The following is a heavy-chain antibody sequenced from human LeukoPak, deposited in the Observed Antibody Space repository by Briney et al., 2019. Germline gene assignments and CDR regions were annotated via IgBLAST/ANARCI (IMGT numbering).Heavy chain of an antibody. V-gene: IGHV1-2*02. Sequence: ASVKVSCKASGYTFTGNYMHWVRQAPGQGLEWMGWINPNSGGTNYAQKFQDRVTVTRDTSISTAYMELSRLRSDDTAVYYCAREPRGYSYGQPLDYWGQGTLVTVSS. CDR1: GYTFTGNY. CDR2: INPNSGGT. D-gene: IGHD5-18*01. J-gene: IGHJ4*02. CDR3: AREPRGYSYGQPLDY.